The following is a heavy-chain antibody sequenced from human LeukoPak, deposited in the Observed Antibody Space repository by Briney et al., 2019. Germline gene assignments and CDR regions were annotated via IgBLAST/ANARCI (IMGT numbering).Heavy chain of an antibody. CDR1: GFTFSSYA. Sequence: GGSLRLSCAASGFTFSSYAMHWVRQAPGKGLEWVAVISYDGSNKYYADSVKGRFTISRDNSKNTLYLQMNSLRAEDTAVYYCARTYSSGWHSDYGMDVWGKGTTVTVSS. V-gene: IGHV3-30*04. D-gene: IGHD6-19*01. CDR2: ISYDGSNK. J-gene: IGHJ6*04. CDR3: ARTYSSGWHSDYGMDV.